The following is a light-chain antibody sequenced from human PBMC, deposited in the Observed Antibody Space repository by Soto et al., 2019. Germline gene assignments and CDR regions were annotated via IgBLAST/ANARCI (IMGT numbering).Light chain of an antibody. CDR2: KAS. J-gene: IGKJ2*03. Sequence: DIPMTQSPSTLSASVGDRVTITCRSSQSISGWLAWYQQKPGKAPKLLVYKASTLESGVPSRFSGSGSATEFTLTISSLQPDDFATYYCQKYNSHFYSFGQGTKLELK. V-gene: IGKV1-5*03. CDR3: QKYNSHFYS. CDR1: QSISGW.